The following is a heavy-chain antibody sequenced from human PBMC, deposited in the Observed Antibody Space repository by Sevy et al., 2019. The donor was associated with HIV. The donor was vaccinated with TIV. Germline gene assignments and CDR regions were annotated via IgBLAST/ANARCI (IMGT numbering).Heavy chain of an antibody. Sequence: GGSLRLSCVASGFTFSDSGMIWVRQAPGKGLERIAFINEDGSRLGYVDSVRGRFTISRENIKNSLYLQMNNLRAEDTALYFCARDRAYSAVDYWGQGTLVTVSS. CDR2: INEDGSRL. CDR1: GFTFSDSG. CDR3: ARDRAYSAVDY. V-gene: IGHV3-7*01. D-gene: IGHD5-18*01. J-gene: IGHJ4*02.